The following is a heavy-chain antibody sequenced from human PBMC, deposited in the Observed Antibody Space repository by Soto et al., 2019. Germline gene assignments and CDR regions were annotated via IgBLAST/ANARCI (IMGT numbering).Heavy chain of an antibody. J-gene: IGHJ4*02. D-gene: IGHD3-22*01. CDR1: GFTFSSYA. CDR2: ISYDGSNK. CDR3: ARVQGGYYGGVDY. Sequence: GGSLRLSCAASGFTFSSYAMHWVRQAPGKGLEWVAVISYDGSNKYYADSVKGRFTISRDNSKNTLYLQMNSLRAEDTAVYYCARVQGGYYGGVDYWGQGTLVTVSS. V-gene: IGHV3-30-3*01.